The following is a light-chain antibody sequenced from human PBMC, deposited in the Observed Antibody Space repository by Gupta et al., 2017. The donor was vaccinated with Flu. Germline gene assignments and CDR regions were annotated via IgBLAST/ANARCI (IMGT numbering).Light chain of an antibody. CDR3: QHYSTYPLT. CDR1: QSINNY. Sequence: DIQITQSPSTLSASVGDRVTITCRASQSINNYLAWYQQKEGKAPKLLIYKASNLETGVPSRFSGSGSGTEFTLTISSRQSDDFATYYCQHYSTYPLTFGGGTSVEVK. V-gene: IGKV1-5*03. J-gene: IGKJ4*01. CDR2: KAS.